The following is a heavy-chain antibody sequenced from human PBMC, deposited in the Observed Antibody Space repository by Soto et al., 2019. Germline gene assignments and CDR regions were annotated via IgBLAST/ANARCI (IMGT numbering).Heavy chain of an antibody. CDR1: GLTFTSSA. J-gene: IGHJ6*02. CDR3: ATAVSKFDTSGSLPYGVDV. V-gene: IGHV1-58*02. CDR2: IVVGNGNT. D-gene: IGHD5-12*01. Sequence: QVQLVQSGPEVKKPGTSVKVSCKASGLTFTSSAIQWVRQARGQRLEWIGWIVVGNGNTNYAQNFQKSVTITRDMSTSTAYMELSSLRSEDTAVYYCATAVSKFDTSGSLPYGVDVWGRGATVTVSS.